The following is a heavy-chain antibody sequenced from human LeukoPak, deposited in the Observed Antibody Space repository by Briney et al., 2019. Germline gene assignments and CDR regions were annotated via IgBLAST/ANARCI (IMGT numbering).Heavy chain of an antibody. Sequence: SETLCLTCTVSGGCISSSSYYWGWIRQPPGKGLEWIGSIYYSGSTYYNPSLKSRVTISVDTSKNQFSLKLSSVTAADTAVYYCARHHGPWGQGTLVTVSS. V-gene: IGHV4-39*01. D-gene: IGHD3/OR15-3a*01. CDR2: IYYSGST. J-gene: IGHJ4*02. CDR1: GGCISSSSYY. CDR3: ARHHGP.